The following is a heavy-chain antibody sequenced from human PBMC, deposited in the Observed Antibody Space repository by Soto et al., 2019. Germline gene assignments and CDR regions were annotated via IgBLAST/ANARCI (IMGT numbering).Heavy chain of an antibody. CDR1: GYTFTSYG. V-gene: IGHV1-18*01. J-gene: IGHJ6*02. Sequence: GASVKVSCKASGYTFTSYGISWVRQAPGQGLEWMGWISAYNGNTNYAQKLQGRVTMTTDTSTGTAYMELRSLRSEDTAVYYCARDRFTMVRGVINNYYYYYGMDVWGQGTTVTVSS. D-gene: IGHD3-10*01. CDR2: ISAYNGNT. CDR3: ARDRFTMVRGVINNYYYYYGMDV.